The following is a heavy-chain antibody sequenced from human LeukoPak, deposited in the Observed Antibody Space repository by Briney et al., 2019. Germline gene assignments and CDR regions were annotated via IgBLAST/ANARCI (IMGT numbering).Heavy chain of an antibody. J-gene: IGHJ4*02. CDR1: GFTFSSYG. V-gene: IGHV3-33*01. Sequence: PRSSLRLSCAASGFTFSSYGMHCVPQAPRTGREWVTVIWYDGSNSYYPDSVMGRFTISRDNSKNTLYVQMNSLRAEDTAVYYCARDGAFWSGYPYYFDYWGQGTLVTVSS. D-gene: IGHD3-3*01. CDR3: ARDGAFWSGYPYYFDY. CDR2: IWYDGSNS.